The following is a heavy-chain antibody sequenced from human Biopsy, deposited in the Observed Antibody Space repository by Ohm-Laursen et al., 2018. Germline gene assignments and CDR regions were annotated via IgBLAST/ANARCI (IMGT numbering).Heavy chain of an antibody. J-gene: IGHJ6*02. V-gene: IGHV3-48*01. Sequence: SLRLSCAASGFRFSGYHMNWVRQAPGKGLQWLAYIKSDGTTIYYADSVKGRFTISRDNAKNSLFLQMNSLRAEDTAIYYCAREQLMVFAMDVWGQGTTVTVSS. D-gene: IGHD2-8*01. CDR3: AREQLMVFAMDV. CDR1: GFRFSGYH. CDR2: IKSDGTTI.